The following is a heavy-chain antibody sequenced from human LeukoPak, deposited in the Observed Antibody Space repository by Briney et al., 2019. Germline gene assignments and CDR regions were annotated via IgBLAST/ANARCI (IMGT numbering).Heavy chain of an antibody. J-gene: IGHJ4*02. CDR3: ARGGGYSYGSFDY. V-gene: IGHV3-21*01. D-gene: IGHD5-18*01. CDR2: ISSSSSYI. CDR1: GFTFSSYS. Sequence: GGSLRLSCAASGFTFSSYSMNWVRQAPGKGLEWVSSISSSSSYIYYADSVKGQFTISRDNAKNSLYLQMNSLRAEDTAVYYCARGGGYSYGSFDYWGQGTLVTVSS.